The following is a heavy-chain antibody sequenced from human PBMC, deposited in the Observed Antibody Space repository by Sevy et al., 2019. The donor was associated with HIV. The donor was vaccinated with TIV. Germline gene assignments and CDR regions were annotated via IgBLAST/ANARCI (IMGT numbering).Heavy chain of an antibody. CDR3: ARVGFNWNDVDY. V-gene: IGHV4-59*01. Sequence: SETLSLTCTVSGGSMNIYYWSWIRQPPGKGLEWIGYIYYSGSTNYNPSLKSRVTISVDTSKNQFSLRLRSVTAADTAVYYCARVGFNWNDVDYWGQRTLVTVSS. J-gene: IGHJ4*02. CDR2: IYYSGST. CDR1: GGSMNIYY. D-gene: IGHD1-20*01.